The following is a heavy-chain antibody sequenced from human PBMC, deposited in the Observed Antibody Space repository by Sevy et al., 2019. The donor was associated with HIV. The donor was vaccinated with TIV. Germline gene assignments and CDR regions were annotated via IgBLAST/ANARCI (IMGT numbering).Heavy chain of an antibody. CDR3: ARGRGGLAFDI. Sequence: GGSLRLSCAASGFTFSTYWIHWVRQAPGKGLVWVSRISSDGSDTTYADSVKGRITISRDNAKNTVSLQMNSLRAEDTAVYYCARGRGGLAFDIWGQWTMVTVSS. V-gene: IGHV3-74*01. CDR1: GFTFSTYW. J-gene: IGHJ3*02. CDR2: ISSDGSDT. D-gene: IGHD3-10*01.